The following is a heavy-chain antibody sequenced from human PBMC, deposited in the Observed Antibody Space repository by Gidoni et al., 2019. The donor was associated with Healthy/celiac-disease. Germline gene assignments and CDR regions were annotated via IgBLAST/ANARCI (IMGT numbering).Heavy chain of an antibody. CDR1: GFTFSSYA. Sequence: EVQLLESGGGLVQPGGSLRLSCAASGFTFSSYAMSWFRQAPGKGLEWVSAISCSGGSTYYSDSVKGRFTISRDNSKNTLYLQMNSLRAEDTAVYYCAKSPARGATWDYWGQGTLVTVSS. D-gene: IGHD5-12*01. CDR3: AKSPARGATWDY. V-gene: IGHV3-23*01. J-gene: IGHJ4*02. CDR2: ISCSGGST.